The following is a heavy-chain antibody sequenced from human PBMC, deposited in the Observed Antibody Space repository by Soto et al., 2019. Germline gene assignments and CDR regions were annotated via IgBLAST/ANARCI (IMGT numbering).Heavy chain of an antibody. CDR3: ARVDYYGSGSYSGVALDY. J-gene: IGHJ4*02. V-gene: IGHV4-30-4*01. CDR1: GGSISSGDYY. CDR2: IYYSGST. D-gene: IGHD3-10*01. Sequence: PSETLSLTCTVSGGSISSGDYYWSWIRQPPGKGLEWIGYIYYSGSTYYNPSLKSRVTISVDTSKNQFSLKLSSVTAADTAVYYCARVDYYGSGSYSGVALDYWGQGTLVTVSS.